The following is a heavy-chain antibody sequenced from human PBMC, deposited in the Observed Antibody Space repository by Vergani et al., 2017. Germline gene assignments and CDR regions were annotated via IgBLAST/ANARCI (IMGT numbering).Heavy chain of an antibody. CDR3: ARARDPLYYYYYYGMDV. Sequence: QVQLQESGPGLVKPSQTLSLTCTVSGGSISSGGYYWSWIRQHPGKGLEWIGYIYYSGSTYYNPSLKSRVTISVDTSKNQLSLKLSSATAAATAVYFCARARDPLYYYYYYGMDVWGQGTTVTVSS. CDR2: IYYSGST. CDR1: GGSISSGGYY. J-gene: IGHJ6*02. V-gene: IGHV4-31*03. D-gene: IGHD2-21*02.